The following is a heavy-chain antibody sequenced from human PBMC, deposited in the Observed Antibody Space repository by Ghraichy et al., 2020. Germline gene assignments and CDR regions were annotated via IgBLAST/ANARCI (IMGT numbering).Heavy chain of an antibody. Sequence: GGSLRLSCAASSASIVGDSWMHWVRQGPGEGLVWVSRITSDGTNTIYADSVKGRFTISRDNANNMLYLQMHSLRAEDTAVYYCATDRFHVMDVWGQGTTVTVSS. D-gene: IGHD3-3*01. J-gene: IGHJ6*02. CDR2: ITSDGTNT. CDR1: ASIVGDSW. CDR3: ATDRFHVMDV. V-gene: IGHV3-74*01.